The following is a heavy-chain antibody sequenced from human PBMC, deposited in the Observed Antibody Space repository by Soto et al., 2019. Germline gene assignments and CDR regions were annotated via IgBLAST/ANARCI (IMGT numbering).Heavy chain of an antibody. V-gene: IGHV4-59*01. J-gene: IGHJ4*02. D-gene: IGHD4-17*01. CDR3: ARAYYGDYPYFDY. Sequence: SETLSLTCAVSGGSFSSYYWSWIRQPPGEGLEWIGSIYYSGSTNYNPSLKSRVTISIDTSKSLFSLKLSSLTSVDTAVYFCARAYYGDYPYFDYWGQGALVTVSS. CDR2: IYYSGST. CDR1: GGSFSSYY.